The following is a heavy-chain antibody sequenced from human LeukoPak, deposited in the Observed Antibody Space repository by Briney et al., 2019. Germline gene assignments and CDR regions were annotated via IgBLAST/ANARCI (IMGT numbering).Heavy chain of an antibody. D-gene: IGHD6-13*01. CDR1: GCTFTSYA. CDR2: INAGNGNT. V-gene: IGHV1-3*01. Sequence: GASVKVSCKASGCTFTSYAMHWVRQAPGQRIEWMGWINAGNGNTKYSQKFQGRVTITRDTSASTAYMELSSLRSEDTAVYYCARADLNSSSWSGWFDPWGQGALVTVSS. J-gene: IGHJ5*02. CDR3: ARADLNSSSWSGWFDP.